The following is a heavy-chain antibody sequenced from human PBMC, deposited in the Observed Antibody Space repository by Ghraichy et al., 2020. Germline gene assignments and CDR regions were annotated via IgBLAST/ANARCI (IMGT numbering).Heavy chain of an antibody. CDR2: INPNSGGT. CDR3: ASGTMVRGVWFDP. CDR1: GYTFTGYY. D-gene: IGHD3-10*01. V-gene: IGHV1-2*06. Sequence: ASVKVSCKASGYTFTGYYMHWVRQAPGQGLEWMGRINPNSGGTNYAQKFQGRVTMTRDTSISTAYMELSRLRSDDTAVYYCASGTMVRGVWFDPWGQGTLVTVSS. J-gene: IGHJ5*02.